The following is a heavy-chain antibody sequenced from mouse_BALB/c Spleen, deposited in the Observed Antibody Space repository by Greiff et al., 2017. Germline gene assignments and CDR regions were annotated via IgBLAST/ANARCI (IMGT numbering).Heavy chain of an antibody. Sequence: EVQLQQSGAELVRSGASVKLSCTASGFNIKDYYMHWVKQRPEQGLEWIGWIDPENGDTEYAPKFQGKATMTADTSSNTAYLQLSSLTSEDTAVYYCNACHYGNYVGAMDYWGQGTSVTVSS. CDR3: NACHYGNYVGAMDY. CDR1: GFNIKDYY. CDR2: IDPENGDT. J-gene: IGHJ4*01. D-gene: IGHD2-1*01. V-gene: IGHV14-4*02.